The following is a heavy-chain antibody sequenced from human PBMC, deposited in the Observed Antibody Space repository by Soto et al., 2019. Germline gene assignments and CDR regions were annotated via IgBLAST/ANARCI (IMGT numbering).Heavy chain of an antibody. Sequence: EVQLLESGGGLVQPGGSLRLSCAASGFTFSSYAMSWVRQAPGKGLEWGSAISGGTSSTYYADSVKGRFTISRDNSKNTLDLQMNSLRAEDTAVYYCAKERWAAAGTPTLDYWGQGTLVTVSS. CDR3: AKERWAAAGTPTLDY. J-gene: IGHJ4*02. CDR2: ISGGTSST. CDR1: GFTFSSYA. D-gene: IGHD6-13*01. V-gene: IGHV3-23*01.